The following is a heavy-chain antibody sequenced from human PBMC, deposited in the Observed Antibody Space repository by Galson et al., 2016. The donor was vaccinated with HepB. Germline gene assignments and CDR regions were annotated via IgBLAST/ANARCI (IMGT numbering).Heavy chain of an antibody. Sequence: SLRLSCAASGFTFSNAWMTWVRQAPGKGLEWVGRIKSKADGGTTDYAAPVKGRFTISRDDSKNTLYLQMNSPKTEDTAVYYCTTEPNDFDPIVPDAFDIWGQGTMVTVSS. D-gene: IGHD3-3*01. CDR2: IKSKADGGTT. CDR3: TTEPNDFDPIVPDAFDI. J-gene: IGHJ3*02. V-gene: IGHV3-15*01. CDR1: GFTFSNAW.